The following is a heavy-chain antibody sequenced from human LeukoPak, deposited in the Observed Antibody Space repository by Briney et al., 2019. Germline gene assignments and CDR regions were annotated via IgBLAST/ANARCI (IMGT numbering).Heavy chain of an antibody. Sequence: SETLSLTCTVSGGSISSYYWSWIRQPPGKGLEWIGYIYYSGSTNYNPSLKSRVTISVDTSKNQFSLKLSSVTAADTAVYYCARGPRVGATVMFDYWGQGTLVTVSS. CDR3: ARGPRVGATVMFDY. CDR1: GGSISSYY. J-gene: IGHJ4*02. V-gene: IGHV4-59*12. CDR2: IYYSGST. D-gene: IGHD1-26*01.